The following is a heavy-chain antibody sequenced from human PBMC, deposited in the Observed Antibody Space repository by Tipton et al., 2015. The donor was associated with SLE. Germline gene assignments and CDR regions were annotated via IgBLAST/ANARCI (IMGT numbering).Heavy chain of an antibody. D-gene: IGHD6-6*01. CDR2: IYFSGSA. Sequence: TLSLTCAVSGGFISSGGYYWSWIRQHPGKGLEYIGYIYFSGSAHFNPSLKSRLAASLDPSNNQFSLKLSSVTAADTAVYYCARGRYSSSSVYYYYYMDVWGKGTTVTVSS. CDR3: ARGRYSSSSVYYYYYMDV. CDR1: GGFISSGGYY. J-gene: IGHJ6*03. V-gene: IGHV4-31*11.